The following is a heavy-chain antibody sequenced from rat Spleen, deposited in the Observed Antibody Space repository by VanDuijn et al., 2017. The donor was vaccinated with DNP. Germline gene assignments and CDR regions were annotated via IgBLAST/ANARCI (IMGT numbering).Heavy chain of an antibody. J-gene: IGHJ4*01. CDR1: GFSLTNHH. Sequence: QVQLRESGPGLVQPSQTLSLACTVSGFSLTNHHVHWVRQPSGKGLEWIAAISNGGSTYYNSALKSRLSISRDTSKNQVFLKMNSLQTEDTAIYYCTRGYSGEGAMDAWGQGTSVTVSS. D-gene: IGHD1-1*01. CDR3: TRGYSGEGAMDA. V-gene: IGHV2-43*01. CDR2: ISNGGST.